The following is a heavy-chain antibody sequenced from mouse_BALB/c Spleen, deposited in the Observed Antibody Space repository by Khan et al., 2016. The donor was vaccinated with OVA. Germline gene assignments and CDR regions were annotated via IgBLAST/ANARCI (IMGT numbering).Heavy chain of an antibody. CDR3: GIGGWSYAMDY. CDR2: IDPANGNT. J-gene: IGHJ4*01. CDR1: GFNIKDTY. V-gene: IGHV14-3*02. Sequence: EVQLQESGAELVKPGASVKLSCTASGFNIKDTYIHWVMQRPEQGLEWIGRIDPANGNTQYDPRFQGKATITADTSSNTAYLQFSSLTSEDTAVYCCGIGGWSYAMDYWGQGTSVTVSS. D-gene: IGHD3-3*01.